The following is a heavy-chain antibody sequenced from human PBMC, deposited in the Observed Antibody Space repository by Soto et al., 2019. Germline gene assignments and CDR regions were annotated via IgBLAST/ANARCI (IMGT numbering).Heavy chain of an antibody. J-gene: IGHJ4*02. CDR3: ENDLQGNWKPEC. Sequence: EVQLLESGGGLVQPGGSLRLSCAASGFTFSSYAMSWVRQAPGKGLAWVAAISANGGATYYADSVKGRFTISRDNFKSTLYLQMNSLRAEDTAVYYCENDLQGNWKPECWGQGPLVSVSS. D-gene: IGHD1-1*01. CDR1: GFTFSSYA. CDR2: ISANGGAT. V-gene: IGHV3-23*01.